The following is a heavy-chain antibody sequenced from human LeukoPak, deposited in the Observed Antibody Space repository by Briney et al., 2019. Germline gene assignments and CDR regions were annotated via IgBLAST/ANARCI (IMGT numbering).Heavy chain of an antibody. V-gene: IGHV3-21*01. CDR1: GFTFSSYS. CDR3: ASGLLWFGDDAFDI. D-gene: IGHD3-10*01. Sequence: PGGSLRLSCATSGFTFSSYSMNWVRQAPGKGLEWVSSISSSSSYIYYADSVKGRFTISRDNAKNSLYLQMNSLRAEDTAVYYCASGLLWFGDDAFDIWGQGTMVTVSS. J-gene: IGHJ3*02. CDR2: ISSSSSYI.